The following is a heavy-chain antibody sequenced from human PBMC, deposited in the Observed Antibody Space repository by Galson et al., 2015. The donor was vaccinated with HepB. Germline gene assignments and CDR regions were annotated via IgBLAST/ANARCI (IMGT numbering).Heavy chain of an antibody. J-gene: IGHJ4*02. Sequence: SVKVSCKASRYTFTDYYIHWVRQAPGQGLEWMGRINPNSGDTNYAQKFQGRVTMTRDTSISTAYMELSSLRSDDTAVYYCARMPTTAEFDYWGQGSLVTVSS. V-gene: IGHV1-2*06. CDR2: INPNSGDT. D-gene: IGHD1/OR15-1a*01. CDR1: RYTFTDYY. CDR3: ARMPTTAEFDY.